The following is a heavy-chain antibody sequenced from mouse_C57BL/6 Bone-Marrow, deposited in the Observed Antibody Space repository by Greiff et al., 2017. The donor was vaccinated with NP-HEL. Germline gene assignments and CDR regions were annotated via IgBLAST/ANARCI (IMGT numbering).Heavy chain of an antibody. J-gene: IGHJ1*03. CDR3: ARRVYYYGSSYVYWYFDV. D-gene: IGHD1-1*01. Sequence: QVQLQQPGAELVKPGASVKMSCKASGYTFTSYWITWVKQRPGQGLEWIGDIYPGSGSTNYNEKFKSKATLTVDTSSSTAHMQLSSLTSEDSAVYYCARRVYYYGSSYVYWYFDVWGTGTTVTVSS. CDR1: GYTFTSYW. V-gene: IGHV1-55*01. CDR2: IYPGSGST.